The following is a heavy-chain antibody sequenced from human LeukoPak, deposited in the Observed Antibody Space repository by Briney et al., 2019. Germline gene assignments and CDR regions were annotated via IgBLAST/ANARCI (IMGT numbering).Heavy chain of an antibody. D-gene: IGHD3-10*01. CDR2: IIPILGIA. Sequence: GASVKVSCKASGGTFSSYAISWVRQAPGQGLEWMGRIIPILGIANYAQKFQGRVTITADKSTSTAYMELSSLRSEDTAVYYCARAETYYGSGSPFDYWGQGTLVTVSS. V-gene: IGHV1-69*04. J-gene: IGHJ4*02. CDR1: GGTFSSYA. CDR3: ARAETYYGSGSPFDY.